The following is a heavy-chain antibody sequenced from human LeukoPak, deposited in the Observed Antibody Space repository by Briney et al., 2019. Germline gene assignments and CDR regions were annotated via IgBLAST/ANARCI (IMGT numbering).Heavy chain of an antibody. CDR1: GNNIIDYY. Sequence: GASVRVSCKLSGNNIIDYYINWMRQAPGQGLEWMGWINPKNGGTKYAQTFQGRVTMTWDTSISTAYMELSRLTSDDTAVYYCARDYDILTGYFSPPDYWGQGTLVTVSS. J-gene: IGHJ4*02. CDR2: INPKNGGT. D-gene: IGHD3-9*01. V-gene: IGHV1-2*02. CDR3: ARDYDILTGYFSPPDY.